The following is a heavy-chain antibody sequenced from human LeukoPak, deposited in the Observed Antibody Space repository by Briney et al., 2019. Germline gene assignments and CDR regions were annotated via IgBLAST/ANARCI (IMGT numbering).Heavy chain of an antibody. D-gene: IGHD3-3*01. CDR1: GYSISSDYY. Sequence: SSETLSLTCTVFGYSISSDYYWGWIRQPPGKGLEWIGSIHHSGRTYYNPSLKSRVTISVDTSKNQFSLKLSSVTAADTAVYYCARDHLANLASRLFDLWGQGTLVTVSS. J-gene: IGHJ5*02. CDR2: IHHSGRT. V-gene: IGHV4-38-2*02. CDR3: ARDHLANLASRLFDL.